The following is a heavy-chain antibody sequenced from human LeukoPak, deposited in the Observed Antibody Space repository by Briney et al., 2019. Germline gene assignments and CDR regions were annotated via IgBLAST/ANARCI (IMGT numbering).Heavy chain of an antibody. D-gene: IGHD6-19*01. CDR1: GGSFSGYY. V-gene: IGHV4-34*01. CDR3: ARGSEQWLTYYFDY. J-gene: IGHJ4*02. CDR2: INHSGST. Sequence: SETLSLTCAVYGGSFSGYYWSWIRQPPGKGLEWIGEINHSGSTNYNPSLKSRVTISVDTSKNQFSLKLSSVTAADTAVYYCARGSEQWLTYYFDYWGQGTLVTVSS.